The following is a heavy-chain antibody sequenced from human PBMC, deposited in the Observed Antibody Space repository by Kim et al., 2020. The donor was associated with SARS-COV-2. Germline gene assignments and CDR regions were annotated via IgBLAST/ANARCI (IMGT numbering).Heavy chain of an antibody. D-gene: IGHD5-12*01. CDR1: GFTFSSYG. J-gene: IGHJ4*02. Sequence: GGSLRLSCAASGFTFSSYGMHWVRQAPGKGLEWVAVISYDGSNKYYADSVKGRFTISRDNSKNTLYLQMNSLRAEDTAVYYCAKETTSGYDLQYINFDYWGQGTLVTVSS. CDR3: AKETTSGYDLQYINFDY. V-gene: IGHV3-30*18. CDR2: ISYDGSNK.